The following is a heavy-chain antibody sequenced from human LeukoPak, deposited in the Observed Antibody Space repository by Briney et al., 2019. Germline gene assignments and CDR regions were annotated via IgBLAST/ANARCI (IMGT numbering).Heavy chain of an antibody. Sequence: SETLSLTCAVYGGSFSGYYWGWIRQPPGKGLEWIGEINHSGGTNYNPSLKSRVTISVDTSKSQFSLKLSSVTAADTAVYYCARGRRANYWGQGTLVTVSS. CDR1: GGSFSGYY. CDR2: INHSGGT. V-gene: IGHV4-34*01. J-gene: IGHJ4*02. CDR3: ARGRRANY.